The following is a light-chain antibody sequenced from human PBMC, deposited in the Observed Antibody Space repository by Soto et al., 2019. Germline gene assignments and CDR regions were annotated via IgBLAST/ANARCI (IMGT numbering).Light chain of an antibody. CDR1: TTDIRRYNY. J-gene: IGLJ2*01. CDR3: SSYTSSGTLV. V-gene: IGLV2-14*01. Sequence: QSALTQPASVSGSPGQSITISCTGTTTDIRRYNYVSWYQHHPDKAPKLILYEVSNRPSGVSDRFSGSKSGTTASLTISGLQPEDEASYYCSSYTSSGTLVFGGGTNLTVL. CDR2: EVS.